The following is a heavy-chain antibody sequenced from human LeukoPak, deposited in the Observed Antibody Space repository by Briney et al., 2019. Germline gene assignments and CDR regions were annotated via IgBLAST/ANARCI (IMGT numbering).Heavy chain of an antibody. V-gene: IGHV3-23*01. CDR1: GFTFSSYA. CDR2: ISGSGGST. CDR3: AKLLGCYYSEAADY. D-gene: IGHD1-26*01. J-gene: IGHJ4*02. Sequence: PGGSLRLSCAASGFTFSSYAMSWVRQPPGKGLEWVSAISGSGGSTYYADSVKRRFTISRDNSKNTLYLQMNSLRAEDTAVYDCAKLLGCYYSEAADYWGQGTLVTVSS.